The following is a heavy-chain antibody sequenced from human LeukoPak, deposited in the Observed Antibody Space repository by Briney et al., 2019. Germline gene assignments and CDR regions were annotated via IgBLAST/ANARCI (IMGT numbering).Heavy chain of an antibody. D-gene: IGHD6-19*01. CDR2: MRENGSER. V-gene: IGHV3-7*04. CDR1: GFIFSTYC. J-gene: IGHJ4*02. CDR3: AKDLIAVAGQGEFDY. Sequence: GGSLRLSCAASGFIFSTYCMTWVRQAPGKGLEWVANMRENGSERNYADSVKGRFTISRDNDKNSLYLQMNSLRAEDTGVYYCAKDLIAVAGQGEFDYWGQGTLVTVSS.